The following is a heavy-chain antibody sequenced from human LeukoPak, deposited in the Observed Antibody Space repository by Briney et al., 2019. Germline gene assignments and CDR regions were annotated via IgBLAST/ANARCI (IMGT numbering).Heavy chain of an antibody. D-gene: IGHD4-23*01. CDR3: ARYPGGNWAY. J-gene: IGHJ4*02. CDR2: IYSGGST. Sequence: GGSLRLSCAASGFTVSSNYMSWVRQAPGRGLEWVSVIYSGGSTYYADSVKGRFTISRDNSKNTRYLQMKSLRAEVRAVYYSARYPGGNWAYWAQGTLVTVP. V-gene: IGHV3-66*01. CDR1: GFTVSSNY.